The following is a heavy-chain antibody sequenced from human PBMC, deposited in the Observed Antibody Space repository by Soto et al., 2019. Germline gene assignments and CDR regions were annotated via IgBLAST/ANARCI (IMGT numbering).Heavy chain of an antibody. CDR1: GGSISSYY. D-gene: IGHD3-10*01. CDR2: IYYSGST. Sequence: PSETLSLTCTVSGGSISSYYWSWIRQPPGKGLEWIGYIYYSGSTNYNPSLKSRVTISVDTSKNQFSLKLSSVTAADTAVYYCARGAYYGSGSYWKYYYYGTDVWGQGTTVT. V-gene: IGHV4-59*01. J-gene: IGHJ6*02. CDR3: ARGAYYGSGSYWKYYYYGTDV.